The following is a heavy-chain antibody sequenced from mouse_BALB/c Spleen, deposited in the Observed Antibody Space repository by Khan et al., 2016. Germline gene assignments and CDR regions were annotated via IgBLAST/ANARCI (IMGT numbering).Heavy chain of an antibody. Sequence: QIQLVQSGPELKKPGETVKISCKASGYTFTDYSMHWVKQAPGKGLKWMGWINTETGEPTYADDFKGRFAFSLETSASTAYLQINNLKNEDTATNFCAGELRYAMDYWGQGTSVTVSS. CDR1: GYTFTDYS. CDR2: INTETGEP. CDR3: AGELRYAMDY. V-gene: IGHV9-2-1*01. D-gene: IGHD3-2*02. J-gene: IGHJ4*01.